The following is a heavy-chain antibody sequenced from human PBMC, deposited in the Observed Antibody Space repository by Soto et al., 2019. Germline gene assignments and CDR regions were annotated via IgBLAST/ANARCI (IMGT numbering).Heavy chain of an antibody. CDR2: IIPIFGTA. J-gene: IGHJ5*02. CDR1: GGTFSSYA. Sequence: SVKVSCKASGGTFSSYAISWVRQAPGQGLEWMGGIIPIFGTANYAQKFQGRVTITADKSTSTAYMELSSLRSEDTAVYYCARDRTVTTMVRGVITRGWFDPWGQGTLVTVSS. CDR3: ARDRTVTTMVRGVITRGWFDP. D-gene: IGHD3-10*01. V-gene: IGHV1-69*06.